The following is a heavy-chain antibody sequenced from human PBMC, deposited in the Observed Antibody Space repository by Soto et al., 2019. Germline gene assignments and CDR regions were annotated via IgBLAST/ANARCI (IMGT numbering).Heavy chain of an antibody. D-gene: IGHD3-10*01. Sequence: GGSLRLSCAASGFTFSSYAMSWVRQAPGKGLEWVSAISGSGGSTYYADSVKGRFTIPRDNSKNTLYLQMNSLRAGDTAVYYCANQEGFYGSGSYRNNWFDPWGQGTLVTVSS. CDR3: ANQEGFYGSGSYRNNWFDP. J-gene: IGHJ5*02. CDR1: GFTFSSYA. CDR2: ISGSGGST. V-gene: IGHV3-23*01.